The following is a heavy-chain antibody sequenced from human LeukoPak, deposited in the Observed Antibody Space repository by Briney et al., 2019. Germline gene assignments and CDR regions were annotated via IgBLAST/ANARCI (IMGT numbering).Heavy chain of an antibody. V-gene: IGHV3-30*19. J-gene: IGHJ6*03. CDR3: ASDGSSSRSYYYYYMDV. D-gene: IGHD6-13*01. Sequence: PGGSLRLSCAASGFTFSSYGMHWVRQAPGKGLEWVAVISYDGSNKYYADSVKGRFTISRDNSKNTLYLQMNSLRAEDTAVYYCASDGSSSRSYYYYYMDVWGKGTTVTVSS. CDR1: GFTFSSYG. CDR2: ISYDGSNK.